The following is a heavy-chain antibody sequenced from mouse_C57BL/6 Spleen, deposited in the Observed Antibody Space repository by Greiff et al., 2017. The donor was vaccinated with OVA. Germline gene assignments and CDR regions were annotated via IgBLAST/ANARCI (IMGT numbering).Heavy chain of an antibody. J-gene: IGHJ3*01. CDR1: GYSITSGYY. Sequence: EVQLVESGPGLVKPSQSLSLTCSVTGYSITSGYYWNWIRQFPGNKLEWMGYISYDGSNNYNPSLKNRISITRDTSKNQFFLKLNSVTTEDTATYYCASPSYYGYSWFAYWGQGTLVTVSA. CDR2: ISYDGSN. V-gene: IGHV3-6*01. D-gene: IGHD2-9*01. CDR3: ASPSYYGYSWFAY.